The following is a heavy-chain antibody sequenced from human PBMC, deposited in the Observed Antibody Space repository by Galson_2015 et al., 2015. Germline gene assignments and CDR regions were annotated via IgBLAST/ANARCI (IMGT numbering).Heavy chain of an antibody. J-gene: IGHJ6*02. D-gene: IGHD1-1*01. CDR2: FDPEDGET. Sequence: SVKVSCKVSGYTLTELSMHWVRQAPGKGLEWMGGFDPEDGETIYAQKFQGRVTMTEDTSTDTAYMELSSLRPEDTAAYYCATDHNQGGTTAHYYYGMDVWGQGTTVTVSS. V-gene: IGHV1-24*01. CDR3: ATDHNQGGTTAHYYYGMDV. CDR1: GYTLTELS.